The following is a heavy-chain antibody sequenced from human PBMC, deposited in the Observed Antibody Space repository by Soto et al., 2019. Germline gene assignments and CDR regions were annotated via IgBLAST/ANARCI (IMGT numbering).Heavy chain of an antibody. J-gene: IGHJ5*02. V-gene: IGHV3-23*01. CDR3: AKGGWDEP. Sequence: GGSLRLSCAASGFTFSNYAMTWVRQAPGKGLEWVSSIAAHDDGDTFYADSAEGRFTISRDNSNNTLYLQMNSLRADDTALYFCAKGGWDEPWGQRALVTVPS. CDR2: IAAHDDGDT. CDR1: GFTFSNYA. D-gene: IGHD6-19*01.